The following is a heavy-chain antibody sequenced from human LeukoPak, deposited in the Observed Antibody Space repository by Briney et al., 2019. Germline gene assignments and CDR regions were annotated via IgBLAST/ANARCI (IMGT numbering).Heavy chain of an antibody. J-gene: IGHJ6*02. Sequence: SETLSLTCTVTGGSISSGDYYWSWIRQPPGKGLEWIGYIYYSGSTYYNPSLKSRVTISVDTSKNQFSLKLSSVTAADTAVYYCARDITMVRGVYYYYGMDVWGQGTTVTVSS. D-gene: IGHD3-10*01. CDR3: ARDITMVRGVYYYYGMDV. CDR1: GGSISSGDYY. V-gene: IGHV4-30-4*01. CDR2: IYYSGST.